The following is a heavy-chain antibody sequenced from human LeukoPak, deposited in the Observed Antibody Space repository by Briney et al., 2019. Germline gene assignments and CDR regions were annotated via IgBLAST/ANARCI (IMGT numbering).Heavy chain of an antibody. V-gene: IGHV3-48*03. CDR2: ISSSGSTI. Sequence: PGGSLRLSCAASGFTFSSYEMSWVRQAPGKGLEWVSYISSSGSTIYYADSVKGRFTISRDNAKNSLYLQMNSLRAEDTAVYYCARDGHYYDSSGYYDAFDIWGQGTMVTVSS. D-gene: IGHD3-22*01. CDR1: GFTFSSYE. CDR3: ARDGHYYDSSGYYDAFDI. J-gene: IGHJ3*02.